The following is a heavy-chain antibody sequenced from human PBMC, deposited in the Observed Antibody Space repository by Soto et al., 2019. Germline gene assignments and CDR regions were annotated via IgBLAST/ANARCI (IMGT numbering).Heavy chain of an antibody. CDR1: GYTFTSYA. D-gene: IGHD1-1*01. J-gene: IGHJ5*02. Sequence: ASVKVSCKASGYTFTSYAMHWVRQAPVQRLEWMGWINAGNGNTKYSQKFQGRVTITKNTSASTAYMELSSLRSEDTAVYYCARGPKRNWLDPWGEGILVTVSS. CDR3: ARGPKRNWLDP. CDR2: INAGNGNT. V-gene: IGHV1-3*01.